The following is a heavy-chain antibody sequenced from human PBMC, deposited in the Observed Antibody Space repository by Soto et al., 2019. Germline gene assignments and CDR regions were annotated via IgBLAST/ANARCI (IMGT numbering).Heavy chain of an antibody. CDR3: SHSGCSGGSCYWNAFDS. CDR1: GFSLSTSGVG. Sequence: QITLKESGPTLVKPTQTLTLTCTFSGFSLSTSGVGVGWIRQPPGKALEWLALIYWDDDKRYSPSLKSRLTITKDTSKNQVVLTITNRNPVDTATYYCSHSGCSGGSCYWNAFDSWGQGTMVTVSS. CDR2: IYWDDDK. J-gene: IGHJ3*02. D-gene: IGHD2-15*01. V-gene: IGHV2-5*02.